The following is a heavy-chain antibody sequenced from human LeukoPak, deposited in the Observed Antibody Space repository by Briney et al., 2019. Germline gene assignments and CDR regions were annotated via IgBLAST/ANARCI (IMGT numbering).Heavy chain of an antibody. CDR3: ARVVSSAGSSVNPYYFDY. CDR1: GGTFSSYA. Sequence: SVKVSCTASGGTFSSYAISWVRQAPGQGLEWMGGIIPIFGTANYAQKFQGRVTITTDESTSTAYMELSSLRSEGTAVYYCARVVSSAGSSVNPYYFDYWGQGTLVTVSS. V-gene: IGHV1-69*05. CDR2: IIPIFGTA. J-gene: IGHJ4*02. D-gene: IGHD6-6*01.